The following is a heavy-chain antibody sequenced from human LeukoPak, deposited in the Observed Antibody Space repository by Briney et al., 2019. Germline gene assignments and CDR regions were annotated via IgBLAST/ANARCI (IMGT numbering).Heavy chain of an antibody. J-gene: IGHJ3*02. CDR3: WGKTPPRVAFDI. V-gene: IGHV3-23*01. D-gene: IGHD7-27*01. CDR2: ISGSGGST. Sequence: GRSLRLSCAASGFTFSSYDKSWVRQAPGKGLECVSAISGSGGSTYYADAVKGRFTISGDNSKNTLHLEKHTLRAEDAAVYYCWGKTPPRVAFDIWGQGTMVTVSS. CDR1: GFTFSSYD.